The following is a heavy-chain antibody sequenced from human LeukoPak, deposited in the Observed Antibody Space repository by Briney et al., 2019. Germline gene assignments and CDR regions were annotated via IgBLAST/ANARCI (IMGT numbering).Heavy chain of an antibody. CDR1: GFTFSSYS. CDR2: ISSSSSYI. D-gene: IGHD6-13*01. J-gene: IGHJ4*02. Sequence: PGGSLRLSCAASGFTFSSYSMNWVRQAPGKGLEWVSSISSSSSYIYYADSVKGRFATSRDNAKNSLYLQMNSLRAEDTAVYYCARDRSAISSSEEFDYWGQGTLVTVSS. CDR3: ARDRSAISSSEEFDY. V-gene: IGHV3-21*01.